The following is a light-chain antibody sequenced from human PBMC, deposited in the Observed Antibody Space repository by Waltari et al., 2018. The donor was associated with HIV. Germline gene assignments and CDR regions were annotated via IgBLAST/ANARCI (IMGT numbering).Light chain of an antibody. V-gene: IGKV4-1*01. CDR2: WAS. Sequence: DIVMTQSPDSLAVSLGERATVNCQSSQSVLLSSNNKNYLAWYQQKPGQPPRLLFYWASTREAGVPDRFSGSGSGTDFSLTISSLQAEDVAVYYCQQYYTTPTFGGGTKVEIK. CDR1: QSVLLSSNNKNY. CDR3: QQYYTTPT. J-gene: IGKJ4*01.